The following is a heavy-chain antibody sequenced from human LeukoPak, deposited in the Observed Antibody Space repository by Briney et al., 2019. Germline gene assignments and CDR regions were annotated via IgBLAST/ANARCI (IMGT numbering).Heavy chain of an antibody. V-gene: IGHV4-59*01. J-gene: IGHJ6*04. CDR1: GGSISSYY. CDR3: ARAGCSGGSCYSPSAYGMDV. Sequence: SETLSLTCTVSGGSISSYYWSWIRQPPGKGLEWIGYIYYSGSTNYNPSLKSRVTISVDTSKNQFSLKLSSVTAADTAVYYCARAGCSGGSCYSPSAYGMDVWGKGTTVTVSS. CDR2: IYYSGST. D-gene: IGHD2-15*01.